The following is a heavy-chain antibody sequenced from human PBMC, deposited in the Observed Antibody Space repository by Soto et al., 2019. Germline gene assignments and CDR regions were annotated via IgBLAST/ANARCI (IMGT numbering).Heavy chain of an antibody. CDR1: GFTFSSFG. CDR2: IWYDGSNK. CDR3: ARADYGDYYYYGMDV. Sequence: QVQLVESGGGVVQPGRSLRLSCAASGFTFSSFGMHWVRQAPGKGLEWVAVIWYDGSNKYYADSVKGRFTISRDNSKNTLYLQRNSLRAEDTAVYYCARADYGDYYYYGMDVWGQGTTVTVSS. V-gene: IGHV3-33*01. J-gene: IGHJ6*02. D-gene: IGHD4-17*01.